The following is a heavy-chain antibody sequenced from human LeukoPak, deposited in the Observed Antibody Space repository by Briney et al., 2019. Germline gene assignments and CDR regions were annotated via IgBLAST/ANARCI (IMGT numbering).Heavy chain of an antibody. CDR1: GFTFSGYA. CDR2: ISPSGGST. CDR3: AKDLGAGMEMGDAFDI. D-gene: IGHD1-1*01. Sequence: GGSLRLSCAASGFTFSGYAMTWVRQAPGKGLEWVSVISPSGGSTYYADSVKGRFTISRDNSKNTLDLQMNSLRAEDTALYYCAKDLGAGMEMGDAFDIWGQGTMVTVSS. V-gene: IGHV3-23*01. J-gene: IGHJ3*02.